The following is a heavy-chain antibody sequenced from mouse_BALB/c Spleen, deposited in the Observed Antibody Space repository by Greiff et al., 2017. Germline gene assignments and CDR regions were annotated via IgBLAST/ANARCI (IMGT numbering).Heavy chain of an antibody. CDR3: EKGDPLWD. CDR2: IYPGSGST. Sequence: QVQLQQPGAELVKPGTSVTLSCKASGYNFTSYWLNWVKLRPGQGLEWIGDIYPGSGSTYYNEKFKSKATLTVDTSASTAYMRLSSQASEDSALYYCEKGDPLWDWGQGTLVTVSA. V-gene: IGHV1-55*01. J-gene: IGHJ3*01. CDR1: GYNFTSYW. D-gene: IGHD3-3*01.